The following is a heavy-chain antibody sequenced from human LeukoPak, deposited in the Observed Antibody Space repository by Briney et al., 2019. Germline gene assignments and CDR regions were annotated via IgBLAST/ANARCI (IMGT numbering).Heavy chain of an antibody. Sequence: GGSLRLSCAASGFTFSSYEMNWVRQAPGKGLEWVSYISSSGSTIYYADSVKGRFTISRDNAKNSLFLQMNSLRAEDTAVYYCARVSREPPGTLFDYWGQGTLVTVSS. CDR1: GFTFSSYE. J-gene: IGHJ4*02. CDR3: ARVSREPPGTLFDY. D-gene: IGHD1-26*01. V-gene: IGHV3-48*03. CDR2: ISSSGSTI.